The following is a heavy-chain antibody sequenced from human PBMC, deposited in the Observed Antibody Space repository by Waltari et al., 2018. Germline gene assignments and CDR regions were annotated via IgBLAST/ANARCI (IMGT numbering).Heavy chain of an antibody. CDR3: ARTLEKTYGGWYFDS. V-gene: IGHV4-61*02. D-gene: IGHD3-10*01. Sequence: QVQLQESGPGLVKPSQTLSLTCNVSGDFIERGSYYWSWVRQPAGRGLEGIGRIYARGGTNYNPSRKIRVTLSVDTSKNQVSLRLTSVTAADSAVYFCARTLEKTYGGWYFDSWGQGTRVTVSS. CDR2: IYARGGT. J-gene: IGHJ4*02. CDR1: GDFIERGSYY.